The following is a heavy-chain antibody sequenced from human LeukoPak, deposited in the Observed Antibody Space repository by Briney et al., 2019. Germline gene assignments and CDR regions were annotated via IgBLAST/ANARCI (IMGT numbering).Heavy chain of an antibody. Sequence: GGSLRLSCAASGFTFSSYAMHWVRQAPGKGLEWVAVISYDGSNKYYADSVKGRFTISRDNSKSTLYLQMSSLRAEDTAVYYCARDRFKFDYWGQGTLVTVSS. CDR3: ARDRFKFDY. J-gene: IGHJ4*02. CDR2: ISYDGSNK. V-gene: IGHV3-30-3*01. D-gene: IGHD3-3*01. CDR1: GFTFSSYA.